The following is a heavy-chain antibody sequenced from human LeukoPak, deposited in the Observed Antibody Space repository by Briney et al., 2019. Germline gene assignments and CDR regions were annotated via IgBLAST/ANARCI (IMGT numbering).Heavy chain of an antibody. Sequence: PGESLRLSCAASGFIVSSNYMSWVRQAPGKGLEWVLVIYTGGSAYYADSVKGRFTISRDNSKNTLYLQMNSLRVEDTALYYCTSRTYSGQFDYWGQGTLVTVSS. D-gene: IGHD3-10*01. J-gene: IGHJ4*02. CDR2: IYTGGSA. CDR3: TSRTYSGQFDY. CDR1: GFIVSSNY. V-gene: IGHV3-53*01.